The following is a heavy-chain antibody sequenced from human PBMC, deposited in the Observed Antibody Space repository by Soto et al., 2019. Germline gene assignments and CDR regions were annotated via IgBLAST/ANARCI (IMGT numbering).Heavy chain of an antibody. Sequence: ASVKVSCKASGYTFTSYGISWVRQAPGQGLEWMGWISAYNGNTNYAQKLQGRVTMTTDTSTSTAYMELRSLRSDDTAVYYCARVRLRSYYYYYMDVWGKGTTVTVSS. J-gene: IGHJ6*03. CDR2: ISAYNGNT. CDR3: ARVRLRSYYYYYMDV. V-gene: IGHV1-18*01. D-gene: IGHD4-17*01. CDR1: GYTFTSYG.